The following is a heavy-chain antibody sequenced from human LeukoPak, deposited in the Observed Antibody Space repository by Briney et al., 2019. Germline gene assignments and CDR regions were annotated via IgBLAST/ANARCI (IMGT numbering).Heavy chain of an antibody. Sequence: GGSLRLSCAASGFSFSSYSMTWVRQAPGKGLEWVSAIFVSDGGTFYADSVKGRFTISRDTSKNTLYLQMNSLRAEDRAVYYCAKGRGPAATHPDYWGQGILVTVSS. CDR3: AKGRGPAATHPDY. D-gene: IGHD6-25*01. CDR2: IFVSDGGT. J-gene: IGHJ4*02. V-gene: IGHV3-23*01. CDR1: GFSFSSYS.